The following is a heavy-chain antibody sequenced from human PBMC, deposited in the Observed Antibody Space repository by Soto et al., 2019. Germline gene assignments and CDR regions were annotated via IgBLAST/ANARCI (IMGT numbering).Heavy chain of an antibody. V-gene: IGHV3-23*01. CDR2: LSGTGIST. CDR1: GFTFSSYA. J-gene: IGHJ4*02. CDR3: ATTYDSSGYDY. Sequence: EVQVLESGGGLVQPGGSLRLSCAASGFTFSSYAMSWVRQAPGKGLEWVSALSGTGISTYYADTVKGRFTISRDNSRNTLHLQMSSLRAEDTAVYYCATTYDSSGYDYWGQGTLVTVSS. D-gene: IGHD3-22*01.